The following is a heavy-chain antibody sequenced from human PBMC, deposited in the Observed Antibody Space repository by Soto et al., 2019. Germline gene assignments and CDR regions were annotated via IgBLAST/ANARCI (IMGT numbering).Heavy chain of an antibody. J-gene: IGHJ6*02. CDR1: GFTFSDFG. Sequence: WGSLRLSCAASGFTFSDFGFHWVRQAPGKELEWVAVIWFDGSYKYYTDSVKGRFTISRDNSKNTLFLQMNSLRAEDTGIYYCARSSVYGVVKYGIDVWGQGTTVTVSS. CDR3: ARSSVYGVVKYGIDV. D-gene: IGHD3-3*01. V-gene: IGHV3-33*01. CDR2: IWFDGSYK.